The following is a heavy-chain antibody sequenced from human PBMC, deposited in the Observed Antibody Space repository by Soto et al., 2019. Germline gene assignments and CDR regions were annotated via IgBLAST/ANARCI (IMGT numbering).Heavy chain of an antibody. CDR2: IKSKTDGGTA. J-gene: IGHJ4*02. CDR1: GLNLSHPW. D-gene: IGHD3-9*01. CDR3: TTGIYYDILTGYHNVAY. V-gene: IGHV3-15*01. Sequence: GGSLRLSCAASGLNLSHPWMTWVRQAAGKGLEWVGRIKSKTDGGTADYAAPVKGRFTISRDDSKNTVYLQMNSLKTEGTAVYYCTTGIYYDILTGYHNVAYWGQGTLVTVSS.